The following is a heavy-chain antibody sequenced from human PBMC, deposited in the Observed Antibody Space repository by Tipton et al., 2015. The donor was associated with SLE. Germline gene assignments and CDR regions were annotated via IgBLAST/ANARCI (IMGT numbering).Heavy chain of an antibody. Sequence: SLRLSCAASGFTFSSYGMHWVRQAPGKGLEFVSASNKNGATFYADSVKGRFTISRDNFKNTVSLQMSSLRPEDTAMYYCVRESPDYWGQGTLVTVS. CDR1: GFTFSSYG. CDR2: SNKNGAT. V-gene: IGHV3-64D*06. J-gene: IGHJ4*02. CDR3: VRESPDY.